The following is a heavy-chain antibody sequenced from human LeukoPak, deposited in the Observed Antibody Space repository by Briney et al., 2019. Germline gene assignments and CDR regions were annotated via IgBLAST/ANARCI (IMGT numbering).Heavy chain of an antibody. CDR3: ARARQYCSGGSCYFVNYYYGMDV. J-gene: IGHJ6*02. CDR1: GFTFRNYG. D-gene: IGHD2-15*01. V-gene: IGHV3-30*03. Sequence: GGSLRLSCAASGFTFRNYGIHWVRQAPGKGLEWVAVISSDGGTDYYADSVKGRFTISRDNSMNTVHVQMNSLRAEDTAVYYCARARQYCSGGSCYFVNYYYGMDVWGQGTTVTVSS. CDR2: ISSDGGTD.